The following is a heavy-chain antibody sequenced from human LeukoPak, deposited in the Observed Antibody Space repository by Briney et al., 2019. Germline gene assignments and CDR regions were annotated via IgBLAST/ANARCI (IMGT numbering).Heavy chain of an antibody. Sequence: SETLSLTCAVYGGSFSGYYWRWIRQPPGKGLEWIGEINHRGSTNYNPPLESRVTISLDQSKKQSSLEMDYVDGAGTGVLFCARALEVVVAATRLNWLDPWGQGTLVTVSA. D-gene: IGHD2-15*01. V-gene: IGHV4-34*01. CDR2: INHRGST. CDR1: GGSFSGYY. CDR3: ARALEVVVAATRLNWLDP. J-gene: IGHJ5*01.